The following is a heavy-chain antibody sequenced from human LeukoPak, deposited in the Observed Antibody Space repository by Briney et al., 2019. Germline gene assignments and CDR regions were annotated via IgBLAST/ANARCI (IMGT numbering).Heavy chain of an antibody. Sequence: HGESLKISCEGSGYTFTKYWIGWVRQMPGKGLEWMGIIHPGDSHTWYSPSFQGQVTISADKSISMAYLQWSSLKASDTAMYFCARQPGMTAKSWYFDLWSRGTLVTVSS. CDR2: IHPGDSHT. CDR1: GYTFTKYW. V-gene: IGHV5-51*01. J-gene: IGHJ2*01. CDR3: ARQPGMTAKSWYFDL. D-gene: IGHD2-2*01.